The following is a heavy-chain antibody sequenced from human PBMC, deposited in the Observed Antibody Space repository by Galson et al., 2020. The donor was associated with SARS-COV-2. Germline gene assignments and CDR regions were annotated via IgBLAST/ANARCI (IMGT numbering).Heavy chain of an antibody. CDR2: ISGSGAGT. Sequence: GESLKISCAASGFTFSSYVMNWVSQAPGKGLEWVSGISGSGAGTYYADSVKGRFTISRDNSKNTLYLQMNSLRAEDTAVYYCAKGQSQYSSNWVFDYWGQGTLVTVSS. J-gene: IGHJ4*02. CDR3: AKGQSQYSSNWVFDY. CDR1: GFTFSSYV. V-gene: IGHV3-23*01. D-gene: IGHD6-13*01.